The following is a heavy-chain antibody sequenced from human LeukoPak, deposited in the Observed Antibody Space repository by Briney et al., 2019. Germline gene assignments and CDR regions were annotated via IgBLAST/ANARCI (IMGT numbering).Heavy chain of an antibody. CDR1: GGSTSSSNYY. Sequence: SETLSLTCTVSGGSTSSSNYYWGWVRQPPGKGLEWIGGIHYSGNTYYNPSLKSRVTISIDTSKNQFSLKLSSVTAADTAVYYCARLGAGPTYYDFWSGYSSFYFDYWGQGTLVTVSS. D-gene: IGHD3-3*01. CDR3: ARLGAGPTYYDFWSGYSSFYFDY. CDR2: IHYSGNT. V-gene: IGHV4-39*01. J-gene: IGHJ4*02.